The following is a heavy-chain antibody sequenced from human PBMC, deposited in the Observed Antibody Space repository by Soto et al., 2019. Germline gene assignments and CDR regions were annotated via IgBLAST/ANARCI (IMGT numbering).Heavy chain of an antibody. CDR2: INPNSGGT. J-gene: IGHJ5*02. CDR1: GYTFTGYY. CDR3: AREGYYYGSGGGTDWFDP. V-gene: IGHV1-2*02. D-gene: IGHD3-10*01. Sequence: QVQLVQSGAEVKKPGASVKVSCKASGYTFTGYYMHWVRQAPGQGLEWMGWINPNSGGTNYAQKFQGRVTMTRDTSIGTAYMELSRLRSDDTAVYYCAREGYYYGSGGGTDWFDPWGQGTLVTVSS.